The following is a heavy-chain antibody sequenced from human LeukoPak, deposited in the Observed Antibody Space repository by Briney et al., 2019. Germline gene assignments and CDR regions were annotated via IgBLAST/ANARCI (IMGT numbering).Heavy chain of an antibody. V-gene: IGHV3-11*06. D-gene: IGHD5-12*01. J-gene: IGHJ6*02. CDR1: GFTFSDYY. Sequence: AGGSLRLSCAASGFTFSDYYMSWIRQAPGKGLEWVSSISPSSSYIYYADSVKGRFTISRDNAKKSLYLQMNSLRAEDTAVYYCANARGYSGAYGMDVWGQGTTVTVSS. CDR2: ISPSSSYI. CDR3: ANARGYSGAYGMDV.